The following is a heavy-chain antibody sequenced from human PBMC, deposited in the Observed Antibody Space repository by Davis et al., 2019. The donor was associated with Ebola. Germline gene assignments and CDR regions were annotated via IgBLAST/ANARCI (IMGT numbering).Heavy chain of an antibody. CDR1: GYSIRSGYY. CDR2: LFQSVST. CDR3: ARGQESSYTVKWARFDS. V-gene: IGHV4-38-2*02. J-gene: IGHJ4*02. D-gene: IGHD1-26*01. Sequence: SETLSLTCTVSGYSIRSGYYWGWIRQPPGKGLEWIGSLFQSVSTYYNPSLESRVAISVDRSKNQFSLKLTSVTAADTAVYFCARGQESSYTVKWARFDSWGQGTLVTVSS.